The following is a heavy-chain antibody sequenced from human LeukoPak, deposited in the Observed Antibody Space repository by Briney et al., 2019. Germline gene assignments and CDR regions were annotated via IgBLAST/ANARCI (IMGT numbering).Heavy chain of an antibody. D-gene: IGHD6-13*01. V-gene: IGHV5-10-1*01. CDR1: GFTFTNYC. CDR2: IDPSDSYT. CDR3: ARPSSSWYCCGMDV. Sequence: GGSLRLSCTASGFTFTNYCMTWVRQAPGNGLEWMGWIDPSDSYTNYRPSFQGQVTISSDKSISTAYLQWSSLKASDTAMYYCARPSSSWYCCGMDVWGKGTTVTVSS. J-gene: IGHJ6*04.